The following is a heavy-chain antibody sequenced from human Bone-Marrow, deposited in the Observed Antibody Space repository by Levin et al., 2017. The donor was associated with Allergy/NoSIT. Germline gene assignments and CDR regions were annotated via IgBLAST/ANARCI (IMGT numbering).Heavy chain of an antibody. Sequence: GESLKISCAASGFTFSNSWMSWVRQAPGKGLEWVANIKEDGSEKYYVDSVKGRFSISRDNAKNSLYVQMNSLRAEDTAVYYCARDQFRRATIGARWFDPWGQGTLVTVSS. V-gene: IGHV3-7*01. D-gene: IGHD5-24*01. CDR3: ARDQFRRATIGARWFDP. CDR2: IKEDGSEK. CDR1: GFTFSNSW. J-gene: IGHJ5*02.